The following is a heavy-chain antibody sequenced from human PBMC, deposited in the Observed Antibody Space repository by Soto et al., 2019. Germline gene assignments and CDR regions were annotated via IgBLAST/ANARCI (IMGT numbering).Heavy chain of an antibody. CDR1: GASVNTSY. V-gene: IGHV4-59*02. J-gene: IGHJ6*04. D-gene: IGHD7-27*01. Sequence: QVQLQESGPGLVKPSETLSLTCSVSGASVNTSYWTWIRQPPGRGLEWIARGHSTEGSRHHASLTAPATISFATSKNVISLRLTSVTAADTAAYYCARAETAEKGTFISPFYYYGVDVWGRGTMVTVSS. CDR2: GHSTEGS. CDR3: ARAETAEKGTFISPFYYYGVDV.